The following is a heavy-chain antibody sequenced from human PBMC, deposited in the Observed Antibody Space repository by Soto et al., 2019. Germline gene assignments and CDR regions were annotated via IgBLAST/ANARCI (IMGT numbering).Heavy chain of an antibody. J-gene: IGHJ4*02. D-gene: IGHD2-15*01. Sequence: EVQLVESGGGLVQPGRSLRLSCAASGFTFDDYAMHWVRQAPGKGLEWVSSIGWNSGSIAYADSVKGRFTISRDNAKNSLYLQMNSLRAEDTALYYCAKGLKWHPEGYFDYWGQGTLVSVSS. CDR1: GFTFDDYA. CDR3: AKGLKWHPEGYFDY. V-gene: IGHV3-9*01. CDR2: IGWNSGSI.